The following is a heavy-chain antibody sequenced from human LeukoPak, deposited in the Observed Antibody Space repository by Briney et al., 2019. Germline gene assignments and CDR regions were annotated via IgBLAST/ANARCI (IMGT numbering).Heavy chain of an antibody. CDR2: IYTGGNT. Sequence: GGSLRLSCAASGFTVDSNYLSWARQAPGKGLEWVSTIYTGGNTYYAASVKGRFTISRDFSKNTVFLHMNSLRAEDTAIYYCARGDDSGYYDYFDYWGQGVLVTVSS. CDR1: GFTVDSNY. D-gene: IGHD3-22*01. V-gene: IGHV3-53*01. CDR3: ARGDDSGYYDYFDY. J-gene: IGHJ4*02.